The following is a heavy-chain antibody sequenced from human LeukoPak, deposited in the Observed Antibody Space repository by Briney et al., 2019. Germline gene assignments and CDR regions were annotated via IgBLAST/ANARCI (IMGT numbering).Heavy chain of an antibody. V-gene: IGHV3-21*01. CDR3: ARDPGYCSSTSCYRWLVDY. CDR2: ISSSSSYI. Sequence: PGGSQRLSCAASGFTFSSYSMNWVRQAPGKGLEWVSSISSSSSYIYYADSVKGRFTISRDNAKNLLYLQMNSLRAEDTAVYYCARDPGYCSSTSCYRWLVDYWGQGTLVTVSS. D-gene: IGHD2-2*02. J-gene: IGHJ4*02. CDR1: GFTFSSYS.